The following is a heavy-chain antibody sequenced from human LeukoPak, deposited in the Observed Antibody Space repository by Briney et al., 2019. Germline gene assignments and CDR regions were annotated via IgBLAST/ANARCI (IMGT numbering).Heavy chain of an antibody. CDR2: INPNSGGT. V-gene: IGHV1-2*02. D-gene: IGHD2-15*01. J-gene: IGHJ3*02. CDR3: ARAHCSGGSCYHDAFDI. CDR1: GYTFTGYY. Sequence: ASVKVSCKASGYTFTGYYMHWVRQAPGQGLEWMGWINPNSGGTNYAQKFQGRVTMTRDTSISTAYMELSRLRSDDTAVYYCARAHCSGGSCYHDAFDIWGQGTMVTVSS.